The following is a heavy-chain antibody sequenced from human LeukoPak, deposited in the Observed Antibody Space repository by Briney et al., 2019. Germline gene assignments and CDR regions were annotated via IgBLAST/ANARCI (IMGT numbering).Heavy chain of an antibody. CDR2: ISYDGSNK. D-gene: IGHD1-26*01. V-gene: IGHV3-30*18. J-gene: IGHJ4*02. Sequence: PGGSLRLSCAASGFTFSSYGMHWVRQTPGKGLEWVAVISYDGSNKYYADSVKGRFTISRDNSKNTLYLQMNSLRAEDTAVYYCAKEGKYSGSYFDYWGQGTLVTVSS. CDR1: GFTFSSYG. CDR3: AKEGKYSGSYFDY.